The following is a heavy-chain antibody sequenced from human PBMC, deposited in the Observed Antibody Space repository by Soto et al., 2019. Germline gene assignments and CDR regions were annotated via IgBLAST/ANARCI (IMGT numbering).Heavy chain of an antibody. CDR1: GFSLSNARMG. J-gene: IGHJ6*02. D-gene: IGHD3-3*01. CDR3: ARVDTYYDFWSGPTLGPYYYGMDV. CDR2: IFSNDEK. Sequence: GSGPTLVNPTETLTLTCTVSGFSLSNARMGVSWIRQPPGKALEWLAHIFSNDEKSYSTSLKSRLTISKDTSKSQVVLTMTNMDPVDTATYYCARVDTYYDFWSGPTLGPYYYGMDVWGQGTTVTVSS. V-gene: IGHV2-26*01.